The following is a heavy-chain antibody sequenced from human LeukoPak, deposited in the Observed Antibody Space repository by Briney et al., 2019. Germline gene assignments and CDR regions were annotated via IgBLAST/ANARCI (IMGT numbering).Heavy chain of an antibody. CDR1: GYTFTSYG. CDR2: ISAYNGNT. Sequence: ASVKVSCKASGYTFTSYGISWVRQAPGQGLEWMGWISAYNGNTNYAQKLQGRVTMTRNTSISTAYMELSSLRSEDTAVYYCASGRLYWGQGTLVTVSS. V-gene: IGHV1-18*01. J-gene: IGHJ4*02. CDR3: ASGRLY.